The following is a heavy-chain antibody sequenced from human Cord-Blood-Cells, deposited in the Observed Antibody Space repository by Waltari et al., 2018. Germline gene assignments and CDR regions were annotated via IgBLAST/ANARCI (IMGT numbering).Heavy chain of an antibody. CDR2: INAGNGKT. Sequence: QVQLVQSGAEVKKPGASVKVSCKASGYTFTSYAMHWVRQAPGQRLEWMGWINAGNGKTKYSQKFRGRVTITRDTSASTAYMELSSLRSEDTAVYYCASRMVRGVINDAFDIWGQGTMVTVSS. CDR3: ASRMVRGVINDAFDI. CDR1: GYTFTSYA. V-gene: IGHV1-3*01. J-gene: IGHJ3*02. D-gene: IGHD3-10*01.